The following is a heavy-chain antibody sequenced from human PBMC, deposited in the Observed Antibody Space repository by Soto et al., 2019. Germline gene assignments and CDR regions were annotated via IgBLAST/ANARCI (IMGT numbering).Heavy chain of an antibody. CDR3: ARGAGEWLLPYFDY. D-gene: IGHD3-3*01. J-gene: IGHJ4*02. V-gene: IGHV3-33*01. CDR2: IWYDGSNK. Sequence: QVQLVESGGGVVQPGRSLRLSCAASGFTFSSYGMHWVRQAPGKGLEWVAVIWYDGSNKYYADSVKGRFTISRDNSKNTLYLQMNSLRAEDTAVYYCARGAGEWLLPYFDYWGQGTLVTVSS. CDR1: GFTFSSYG.